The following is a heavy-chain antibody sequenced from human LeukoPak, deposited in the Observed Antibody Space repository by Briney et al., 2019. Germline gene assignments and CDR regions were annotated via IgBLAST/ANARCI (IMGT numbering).Heavy chain of an antibody. Sequence: ASVKVSCKAAGYTLISYGMSWVRQAPGQGLEWMGWINADYGDTNYAEKFQGRVTITRDTSTSTAYMELRGLRSDDTAVYYCARVTAGFNACDMGPQETRHRVSS. D-gene: IGHD3-3*01. V-gene: IGHV1-18*01. J-gene: IGHJ3*02. CDR3: ARVTAGFNACDM. CDR1: GYTLISYG. CDR2: INADYGDT.